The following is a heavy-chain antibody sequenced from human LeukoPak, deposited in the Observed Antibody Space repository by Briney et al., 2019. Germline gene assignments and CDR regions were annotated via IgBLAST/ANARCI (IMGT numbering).Heavy chain of an antibody. CDR2: ISGSDNGGST. CDR3: ARVPYDYGNYFDY. CDR1: GFVFSIYT. D-gene: IGHD4-17*01. Sequence: GGSLRFSCSASGFVFSIYTMYWVRQAPGKGPEYVSTISGSDNGGSTYYADSVKGRFTISRDDSKSILYLQMNGLGSEDTAVYYCARVPYDYGNYFDYWGQGTLVTVSS. J-gene: IGHJ4*02. V-gene: IGHV3-64*04.